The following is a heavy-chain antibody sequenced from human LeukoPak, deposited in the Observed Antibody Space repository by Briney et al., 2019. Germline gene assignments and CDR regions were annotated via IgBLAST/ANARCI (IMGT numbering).Heavy chain of an antibody. CDR1: GYTFTGYY. D-gene: IGHD5-12*01. Sequence: ASVKVSCKASGYTFTGYYMHWVRQAPGQGLEWMGRINPNSGGTNYAQKFQGRVTMTRDTSISTAYMELSRLGSDDTAVYYCARNLRGYSGYDGDYWGQGTLVTVSS. V-gene: IGHV1-2*06. J-gene: IGHJ4*02. CDR2: INPNSGGT. CDR3: ARNLRGYSGYDGDY.